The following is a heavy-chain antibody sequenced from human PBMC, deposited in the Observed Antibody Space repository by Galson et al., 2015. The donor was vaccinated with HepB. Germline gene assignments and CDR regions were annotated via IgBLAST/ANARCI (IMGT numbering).Heavy chain of an antibody. CDR1: GFTFSSYN. CDR3: VRDPPLGTPFDH. J-gene: IGHJ4*02. D-gene: IGHD7-27*01. CDR2: ISSSSDYT. Sequence: SLRLSCAASGFTFSSYNMNWVRQAPGKGLEWVASISSSSDYTYYADSLRGRFTISRDNAKNSLYLHMNSLRPEDTAVYYYVRDPPLGTPFDHWGQGTLVTVSS. V-gene: IGHV3-21*01.